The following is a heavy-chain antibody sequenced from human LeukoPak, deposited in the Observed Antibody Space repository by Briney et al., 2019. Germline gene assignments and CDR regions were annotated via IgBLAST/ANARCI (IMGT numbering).Heavy chain of an antibody. CDR1: GFTFGSYE. CDR3: AKVETNYYDSSGYYSATVAFDY. V-gene: IGHV3-48*03. Sequence: GGSLRLSCAASGFTFGSYEMNWVRQAPGKGLEWVSYISSSGSTIYYADSVKGRFTISRDNAKNSLYLQMNSLRAEDTALYYCAKVETNYYDSSGYYSATVAFDYWGQGTLVTVSS. CDR2: ISSSGSTI. J-gene: IGHJ4*02. D-gene: IGHD3-22*01.